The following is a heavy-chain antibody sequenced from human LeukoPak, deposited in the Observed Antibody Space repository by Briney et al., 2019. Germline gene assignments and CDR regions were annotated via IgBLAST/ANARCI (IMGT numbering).Heavy chain of an antibody. Sequence: GRSLRLSCAASGFSFGSSDIHWVRQAPDKGLEWVAFISYDGSDKYYADSVKGRYTVSRDNSKHTLYLQMNSLRAEDTAVYYCAKDRGWCFEYWGQGTVVTVSS. J-gene: IGHJ4*02. CDR3: AKDRGWCFEY. V-gene: IGHV3-30*18. D-gene: IGHD6-19*01. CDR2: ISYDGSDK. CDR1: GFSFGSSD.